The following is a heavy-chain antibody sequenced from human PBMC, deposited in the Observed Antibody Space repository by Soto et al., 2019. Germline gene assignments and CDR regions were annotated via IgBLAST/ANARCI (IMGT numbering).Heavy chain of an antibody. CDR3: ARMGSGGRGHQGFDT. D-gene: IGHD2-15*01. J-gene: IGHJ5*02. V-gene: IGHV1-69*06. CDR1: GGTFSSYA. Sequence: SSVKVSCKASGGTFSSYAISWVRQAPGQGLEWMGGIIPIFGTANYAQKFQGRVTITADKSTSTAYMELSSLRSEDTAVYYCARMGSGGRGHQGFDTWGQGSLVTVSS. CDR2: IIPIFGTA.